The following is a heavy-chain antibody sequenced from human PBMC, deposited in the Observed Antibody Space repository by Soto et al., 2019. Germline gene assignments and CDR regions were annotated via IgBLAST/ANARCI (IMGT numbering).Heavy chain of an antibody. D-gene: IGHD6-13*01. J-gene: IGHJ3*02. Sequence: GGSLRLSCAASGFTVSSNYMSGVRQAPGKGLEWVSVIYSGGSTYYADSVKGRFTISRDNSKNTLYLQMNSLRAEDTAVYYCARGIAAAHDAFDIWGQGTMVTVSS. CDR3: ARGIAAAHDAFDI. CDR1: GFTVSSNY. V-gene: IGHV3-53*01. CDR2: IYSGGST.